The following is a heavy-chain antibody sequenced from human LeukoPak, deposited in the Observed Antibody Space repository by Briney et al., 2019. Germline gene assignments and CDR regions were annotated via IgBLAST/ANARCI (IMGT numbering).Heavy chain of an antibody. CDR2: IFYTGST. D-gene: IGHD1-26*01. V-gene: IGHV4-59*08. CDR1: GGSISSYY. CDR3: ARLNSGSFDAFDI. J-gene: IGHJ3*02. Sequence: PSETLSLTCTVSGGSISSYYWSWIRQTPGKGLEWIGYIFYTGSTKYSSSLKSRVTISVDTSKNQFSLKLSSVTAADTAVYYCARLNSGSFDAFDIWGQGTMVTVSS.